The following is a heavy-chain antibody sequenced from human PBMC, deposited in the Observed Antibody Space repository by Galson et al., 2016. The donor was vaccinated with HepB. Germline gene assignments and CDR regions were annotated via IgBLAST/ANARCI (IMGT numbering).Heavy chain of an antibody. D-gene: IGHD3-10*01. CDR3: ARIKGMVRGAWDAFDI. Sequence: PALVKPTQTLTLTCTFSGFSLRTTGMCVSWIRQPPGKALEWLALIDWDDDKYYSTSLKSRLTISKDASKNQVVLTMTNVDPVDTATYYCARIKGMVRGAWDAFDIWGQGTMVTVSS. J-gene: IGHJ3*02. CDR1: GFSLRTTGMC. CDR2: IDWDDDK. V-gene: IGHV2-70*01.